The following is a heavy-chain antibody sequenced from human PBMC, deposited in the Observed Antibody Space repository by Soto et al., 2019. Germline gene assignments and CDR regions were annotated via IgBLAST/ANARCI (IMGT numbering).Heavy chain of an antibody. V-gene: IGHV1-69*12. CDR2: IFPIFSTP. CDR1: GGTFGNSA. J-gene: IGHJ6*02. D-gene: IGHD2-15*01. CDR3: ARDKDRQQLGGNYYYGIDV. Sequence: QVQLVQSGAEVKKPGSSVTVSCKASGGTFGNSAISWVRQAPGQGLEWMGGIFPIFSTPDYAQKFQGRVTITADESTTTAYMALTSLKSEDTAVYYCARDKDRQQLGGNYYYGIDVWGQGTTVTVSS.